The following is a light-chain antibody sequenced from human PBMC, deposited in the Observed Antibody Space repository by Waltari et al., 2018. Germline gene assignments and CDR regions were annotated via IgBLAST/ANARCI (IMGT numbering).Light chain of an antibody. CDR3: QHRTNWPWT. CDR1: QSMSTY. V-gene: IGKV3-11*01. J-gene: IGKJ1*01. CDR2: DIF. Sequence: EIVLTQSPATLSLSPGERATLSCMASQSMSTYLAWYQQKHGQPPRLLIYDIFYRATGTPARFSGSGSGTDFTLTISSLEPEDFAVYYCQHRTNWPWTFGQGTKVEVK.